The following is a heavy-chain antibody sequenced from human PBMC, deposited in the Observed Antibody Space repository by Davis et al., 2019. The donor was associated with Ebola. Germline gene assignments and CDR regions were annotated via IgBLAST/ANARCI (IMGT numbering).Heavy chain of an antibody. CDR3: ARAKDGDYVRLNWFDP. CDR2: IYYSGSP. Sequence: SETLSLTCTVSGGSVSSGSYYWSWIRQPPGKGLEWIGYIYYSGSPNYNPSLKSRVTISVDTSKNQFSLKLSSVTAADTAVYYCARAKDGDYVRLNWFDPWGQGTLVTVSS. D-gene: IGHD4-17*01. J-gene: IGHJ5*02. CDR1: GGSVSSGSYY. V-gene: IGHV4-61*01.